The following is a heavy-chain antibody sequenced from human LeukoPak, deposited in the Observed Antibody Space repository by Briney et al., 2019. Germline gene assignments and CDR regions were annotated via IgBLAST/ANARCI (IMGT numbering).Heavy chain of an antibody. J-gene: IGHJ4*02. CDR3: AKGAGDFDY. CDR2: ISSAGGTL. D-gene: IGHD3-10*01. Sequence: GGSLRLSCAASRFSFSDNYMSWIRQAPGKGLEWISYISSAGGTLNYADSVKGRFTISRDIGKKLLYLQMNSLRAEDTAVYFCAKGAGDFDYWGQGTLVTVSS. V-gene: IGHV3-11*01. CDR1: RFSFSDNY.